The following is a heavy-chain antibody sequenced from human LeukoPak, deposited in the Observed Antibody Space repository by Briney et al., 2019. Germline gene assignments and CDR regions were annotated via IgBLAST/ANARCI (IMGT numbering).Heavy chain of an antibody. V-gene: IGHV3-74*01. J-gene: IGHJ4*02. CDR3: ARANYHNN. D-gene: IGHD3-9*01. Sequence: PGGSLRLSCVASGFSFNTYWMHWVRQAPGKGLVWVSRISGDGSNTTYADSVKGRFTISRDNAENTVYLQMNSLRAEDTAVYYCARANYHNNWGQGTLVTVSS. CDR1: GFSFNTYW. CDR2: ISGDGSNT.